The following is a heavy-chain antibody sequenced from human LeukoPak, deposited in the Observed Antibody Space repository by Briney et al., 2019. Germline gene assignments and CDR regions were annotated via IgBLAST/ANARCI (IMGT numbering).Heavy chain of an antibody. V-gene: IGHV4-59*01. D-gene: IGHD3-3*01. CDR3: ARVYDFWSGYSRPNNWFDP. CDR2: IYYSGST. CDR1: GGSISSYY. Sequence: SETLSLTCTVSGGSISSYYWSWIRQPPGKGLEWIGYIYYSGSTNYNPSLKSRVTISVDTSKTQFSLKLSSVTAADTAVYYCARVYDFWSGYSRPNNWFDPWGQGTLVTVSS. J-gene: IGHJ5*02.